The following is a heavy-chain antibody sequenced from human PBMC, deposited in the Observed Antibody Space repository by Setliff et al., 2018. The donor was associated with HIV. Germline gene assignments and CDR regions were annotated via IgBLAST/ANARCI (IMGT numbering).Heavy chain of an antibody. V-gene: IGHV4-61*01. D-gene: IGHD1-26*01. Sequence: SETLSLTCTVSGGSVSSGIYFWSWIRQPPGKGLEWIGYSRSTNDNPSLKSRVTISVDTSKNQFSLKLTSVTASDTAVYYCARDNMGSLDFWGQGTLVTVSS. CDR3: ARDNMGSLDF. CDR2: SRST. CDR1: GGSVSSGIYF. J-gene: IGHJ4*02.